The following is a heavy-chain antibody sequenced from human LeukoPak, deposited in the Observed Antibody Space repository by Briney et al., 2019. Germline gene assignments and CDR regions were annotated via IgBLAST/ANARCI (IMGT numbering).Heavy chain of an antibody. CDR3: ARDPRLGYSSPWFDP. D-gene: IGHD6-19*01. CDR1: GFTVSSNY. J-gene: IGHJ5*02. V-gene: IGHV3-66*02. CDR2: IYSGGST. Sequence: HPGGSLRLSCAASGFTVSSNYMSWVRQAPGKGLEWVSVIYSGGSTYYADSVKGRFTISRDNSKNTLYRQMNSLGAEDTAVYYCARDPRLGYSSPWFDPWGQGTLVTVSS.